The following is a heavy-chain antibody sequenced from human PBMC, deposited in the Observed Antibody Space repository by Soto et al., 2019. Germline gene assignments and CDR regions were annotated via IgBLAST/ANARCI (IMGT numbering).Heavy chain of an antibody. CDR3: ARSEMTTVVTPSVYAFDI. CDR1: GFTFSNYW. J-gene: IGHJ3*02. Sequence: GGSLRLSCATSGFTFSNYWMHWVRQAPGKGLVWVSRINSDGSSTYYADSVKGRFTISRDNSKNTLYLQMNSLRAEDTAVYYCARSEMTTVVTPSVYAFDIWGQGTMVTVSS. V-gene: IGHV3-74*01. D-gene: IGHD4-17*01. CDR2: INSDGSST.